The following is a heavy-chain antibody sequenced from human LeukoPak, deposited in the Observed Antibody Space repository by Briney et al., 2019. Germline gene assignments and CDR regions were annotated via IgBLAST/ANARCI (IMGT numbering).Heavy chain of an antibody. J-gene: IGHJ4*02. CDR3: ARHDNRGYYSLHY. CDR1: GASISDYY. D-gene: IGHD3-22*01. Sequence: TSETLSLTCTVSGASISDYYWSWIRQPPGKGLEWIGFGHYTGSSNYNPSLKSRVTTSVDTSKRQFSLKLISVTAADTAVYYCARHDNRGYYSLHYWGQGALVTVPS. CDR2: GHYTGSS. V-gene: IGHV4-59*08.